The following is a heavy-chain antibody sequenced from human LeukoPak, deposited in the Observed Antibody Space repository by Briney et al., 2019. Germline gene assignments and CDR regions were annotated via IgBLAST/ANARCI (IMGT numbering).Heavy chain of an antibody. CDR2: IYDSETT. V-gene: IGHV4-59*01. CDR3: ATRPAGTTWYGVFDY. Sequence: SETLSLTCTVSGGSISTYYWSWIRQPPGKGLEWIGYIYDSETTNYNPSLKSRVTMSVDTSKSQFSLRLSSVTAADTALYYCATRPAGTTWYGVFDYWSRGTLVTVSS. D-gene: IGHD6-13*01. CDR1: GGSISTYY. J-gene: IGHJ4*02.